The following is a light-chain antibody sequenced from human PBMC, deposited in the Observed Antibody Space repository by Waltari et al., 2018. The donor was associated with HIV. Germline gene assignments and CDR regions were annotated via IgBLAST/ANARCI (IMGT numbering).Light chain of an antibody. CDR2: RVS. V-gene: IGKV2-30*01. Sequence: VVVTQSPLSLPVSLGQPDSISCNSSQSLLSSDGNTDLTWFHQRPGQSPRRLIYRVSNLDSGGPDRFSGSGSVTDFTLKSGGVEAADFGVYYCMQGTHWSISFGQVARLEIK. CDR1: QSLLSSDGNTD. J-gene: IGKJ5*01. CDR3: MQGTHWSIS.